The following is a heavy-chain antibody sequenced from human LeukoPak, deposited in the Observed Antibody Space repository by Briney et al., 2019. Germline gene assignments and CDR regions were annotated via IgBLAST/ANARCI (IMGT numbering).Heavy chain of an antibody. CDR3: ARDLAMVRGREDYYYYMDV. CDR1: GGSISSSSYY. Sequence: SETLSLTCTVSGGSISSSSYYWSWIRQPPGKGLEWIGYIYYSGSTNYNPSLKSRVTISVDTSKNQFSLKLSSVTAADTAVYYCARDLAMVRGREDYYYYMDVWGKGTTVTVSS. D-gene: IGHD3-10*01. J-gene: IGHJ6*03. CDR2: IYYSGST. V-gene: IGHV4-61*01.